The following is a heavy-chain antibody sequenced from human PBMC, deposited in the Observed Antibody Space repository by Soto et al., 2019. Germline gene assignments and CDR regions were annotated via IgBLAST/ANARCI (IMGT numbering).Heavy chain of an antibody. CDR2: IYSGGST. Sequence: EVQLVESGGGLVQPGGSLRLSCAASGFTVSSNYMSWVRQAPGKGLEWVSVIYSGGSTYYADSVKGRFTITRDNSKNTLYLQMNSLRAEDTAVYYCARDTRDYGDYEGFFDYWGQGTLVTVSS. D-gene: IGHD4-17*01. CDR1: GFTVSSNY. CDR3: ARDTRDYGDYEGFFDY. V-gene: IGHV3-66*01. J-gene: IGHJ4*02.